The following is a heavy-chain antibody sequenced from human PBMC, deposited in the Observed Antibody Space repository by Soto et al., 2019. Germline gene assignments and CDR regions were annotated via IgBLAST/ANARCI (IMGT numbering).Heavy chain of an antibody. CDR2: ISYDGSNK. Sequence: EGSLRLSCAASGFTFSSYAMHWVRQAPGKGLEWVAVISYDGSNKYYADSVKGRFTISRDNSKNTLYLQMNSLRAEDTAVYYCARDHPAVANRFYYYYGMDVWGQGTTVTVSS. CDR1: GFTFSSYA. V-gene: IGHV3-30-3*01. D-gene: IGHD2-21*01. J-gene: IGHJ6*02. CDR3: ARDHPAVANRFYYYYGMDV.